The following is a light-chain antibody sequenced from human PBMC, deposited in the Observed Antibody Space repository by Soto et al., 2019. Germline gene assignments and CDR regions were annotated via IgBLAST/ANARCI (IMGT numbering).Light chain of an antibody. CDR1: QSLKHSDGNTY. V-gene: IGKV2-24*01. J-gene: IGKJ2*01. CDR2: KVS. Sequence: DVMMTQTPLSSPVPLGQPSSISCRSSQSLKHSDGNTYLNWLHQRPGQPPRLLIYKVSHRFSGVPDRFSGSGAGTDFTLKISRVEAEDVGIYYCMQATHYRPYTFGPGTKLEIK. CDR3: MQATHYRPYT.